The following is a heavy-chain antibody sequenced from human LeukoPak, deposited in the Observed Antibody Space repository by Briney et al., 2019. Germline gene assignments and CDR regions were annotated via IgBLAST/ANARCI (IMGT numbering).Heavy chain of an antibody. J-gene: IGHJ4*02. CDR3: AKGQGIAAAGRGSFDY. D-gene: IGHD6-13*01. V-gene: IGHV3-23*01. CDR1: GFTFSSYG. CDR2: ISGSGGST. Sequence: PGGTLRLSCAASGFTFSSYGMSWVRQAPGKGLEWVSAISGSGGSTYYADSVKGRFTISRDNSKNTLYLQMNSLRAEGTAVYYCAKGQGIAAAGRGSFDYWGQGTLVTVSS.